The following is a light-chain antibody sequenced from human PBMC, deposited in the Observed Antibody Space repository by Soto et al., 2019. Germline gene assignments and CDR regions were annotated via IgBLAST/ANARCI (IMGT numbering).Light chain of an antibody. CDR1: QSISSW. J-gene: IGKJ4*01. CDR2: DAC. CDR3: QQDKIYSPLT. V-gene: IGKV1-5*01. Sequence: DIQMTQSPSTLSASVGDRVTITCRARQSISSWLAWYQQKPGKAPKLLIYDACSLESGVPSRFSGGVSCTEFTLTIRSLQPDDFASYSCQQDKIYSPLTVGGGTKV.